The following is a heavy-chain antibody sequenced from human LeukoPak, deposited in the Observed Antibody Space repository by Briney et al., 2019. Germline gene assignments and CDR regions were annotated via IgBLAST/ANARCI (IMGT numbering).Heavy chain of an antibody. J-gene: IGHJ6*04. CDR1: GGTFSSYA. V-gene: IGHV1-69*01. D-gene: IGHD2-15*01. CDR2: IIPIFGTA. CDR3: ARSLGYCSGGSCYRESVFDYYYGMDV. Sequence: SSVKVSCKASGGTFSSYAISWVRQAPGQGLEWMGGIIPIFGTANYAQKFQGRVTITADESTSTAYMELSSLRSEDTAVYYCARSLGYCSGGSCYRESVFDYYYGMDVWGKGTTVTVSS.